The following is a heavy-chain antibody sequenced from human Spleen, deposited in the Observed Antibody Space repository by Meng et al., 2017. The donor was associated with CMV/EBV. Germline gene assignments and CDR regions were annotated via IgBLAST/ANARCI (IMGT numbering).Heavy chain of an antibody. V-gene: IGHV2-5*02. CDR2: IYWDDDK. CDR3: AHRDYCSGGTCTFDY. Sequence: GFSLSPSGMGVGWLRQPPGKALEWLALIYWDDDKRYSPSLKSRLTITKDTSKNQVVLTMTNMDPVDTATYYCAHRDYCSGGTCTFDYWGQGSLVTVSS. J-gene: IGHJ4*02. D-gene: IGHD2-15*01. CDR1: GFSLSPSGMG.